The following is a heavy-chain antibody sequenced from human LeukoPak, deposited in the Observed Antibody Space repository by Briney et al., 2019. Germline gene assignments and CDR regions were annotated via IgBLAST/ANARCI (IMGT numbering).Heavy chain of an antibody. CDR2: IYYSGST. D-gene: IGHD4-11*01. J-gene: IGHJ4*02. V-gene: IGHV4-39*01. Sequence: PSETLSLTCTVSGGSISSSSYYWGWIRPPPGMGLVWIGSIYYSGSTYYNPSLTSRVTISVDTSKNQFSLKLSSVTAADTAVYYCASTTVTTPLDYWSQGTLVTVSS. CDR1: GGSISSSSYY. CDR3: ASTTVTTPLDY.